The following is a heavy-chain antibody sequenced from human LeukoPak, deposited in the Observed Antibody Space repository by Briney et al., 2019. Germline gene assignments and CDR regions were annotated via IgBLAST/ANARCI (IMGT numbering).Heavy chain of an antibody. J-gene: IGHJ5*02. V-gene: IGHV1-2*02. CDR1: GGTFSSYA. Sequence: ASVKVSCKASGGTFSSYAISWVRQAPGQGLEWMGWINPNSGGTNYAQKFQGRVTMTRDTSISTAYMELSRLRSDDTAVYYCAREGRGVIITSWFDPWGQGTLVTVSS. CDR2: INPNSGGT. D-gene: IGHD3-10*01. CDR3: AREGRGVIITSWFDP.